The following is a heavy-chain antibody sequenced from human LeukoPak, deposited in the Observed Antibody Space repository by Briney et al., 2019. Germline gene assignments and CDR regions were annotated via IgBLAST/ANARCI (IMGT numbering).Heavy chain of an antibody. Sequence: SETLSLTCTVSGGSISSHYWSWIRQPPGKGLEWIGYIYYSGSTNYNPSLKSRVTISVDTSKNQFSLKLSSVTAADTAVYYCARVVSSWEYYFDYWGQGTLVTVSS. CDR1: GGSISSHY. J-gene: IGHJ4*02. CDR3: ARVVSSWEYYFDY. CDR2: IYYSGST. V-gene: IGHV4-59*11. D-gene: IGHD6-13*01.